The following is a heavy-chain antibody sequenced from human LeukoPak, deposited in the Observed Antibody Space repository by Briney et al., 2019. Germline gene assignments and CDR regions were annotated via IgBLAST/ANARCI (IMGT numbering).Heavy chain of an antibody. CDR2: IRYDGSNK. V-gene: IGHV3-30*02. Sequence: PGGSLRLSCAASGFTFSSYGMHWVRQAPGKGLEWVAFIRYDGSNKYYADSVKGRFTISRDNSKNTLYLQMNSLRAEDTALYYCARPIGGYSAFDYWGQGTLVTVSS. D-gene: IGHD3-10*01. CDR1: GFTFSSYG. CDR3: ARPIGGYSAFDY. J-gene: IGHJ4*02.